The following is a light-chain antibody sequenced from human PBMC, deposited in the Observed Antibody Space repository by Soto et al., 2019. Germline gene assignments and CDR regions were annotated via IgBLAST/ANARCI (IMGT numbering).Light chain of an antibody. CDR2: AAS. J-gene: IGKJ1*01. Sequence: DIQMTQSPSSLSASVGDRVTITCRASQNINSYVNWYQQRPGKAPKLLIYAASSLQSGVPSRFSGSESGTDFTLTISMLQTEDFASYYGKKTYSNPPCTFGQGTKEEVK. V-gene: IGKV1-39*01. CDR3: KKTYSNPPCT. CDR1: QNINSY.